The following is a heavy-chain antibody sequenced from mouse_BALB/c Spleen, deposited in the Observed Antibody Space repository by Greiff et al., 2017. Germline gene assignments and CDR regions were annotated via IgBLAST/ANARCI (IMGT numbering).Heavy chain of an antibody. D-gene: IGHD1-1*01. CDR3: ASYGSSAWFAY. CDR2: IYPGDGDT. V-gene: IGHV1-82*01. Sequence: QVQLQQSGPELVKPGASVKISCKASGYAFSSSWMNWVKQRPGQGLEWIGRIYPGDGDTNYNGKFKGKATLTADKSSSTAYMQLSSLTSVDSAVYFCASYGSSAWFAYWGQGTLVTVSA. CDR1: GYAFSSSW. J-gene: IGHJ3*01.